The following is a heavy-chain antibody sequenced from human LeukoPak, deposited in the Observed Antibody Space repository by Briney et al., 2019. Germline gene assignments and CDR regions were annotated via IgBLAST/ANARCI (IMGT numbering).Heavy chain of an antibody. CDR3: ARDRYTVVSWYFDL. J-gene: IGHJ2*01. D-gene: IGHD4-23*01. CDR1: GGSISTYY. Sequence: PSETLSLTCTISGGSISTYYWSWIRQPPGKGLEWIGYIYYSGSTYYNPSLKGRVTISVDTSKNQFSLKLSSVTAADTAVYYCARDRYTVVSWYFDLWGRGTLVTVSS. V-gene: IGHV4-59*12. CDR2: IYYSGST.